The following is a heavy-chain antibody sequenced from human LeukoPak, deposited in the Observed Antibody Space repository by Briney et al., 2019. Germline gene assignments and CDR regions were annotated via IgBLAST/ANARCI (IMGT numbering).Heavy chain of an antibody. CDR3: TGGSADSSDDY. Sequence: SETLSLTCAVSGGSISSSNWWSWVRQPPGKGLEWIGEIYHSGSTNYNPSLKSRVTISVDKSKNQFSLKLSSVTAAGTAVYYCTGGSADSSDDYWGQGTLVTVSS. CDR1: GGSISSSNW. D-gene: IGHD3-22*01. CDR2: IYHSGST. J-gene: IGHJ4*02. V-gene: IGHV4-4*02.